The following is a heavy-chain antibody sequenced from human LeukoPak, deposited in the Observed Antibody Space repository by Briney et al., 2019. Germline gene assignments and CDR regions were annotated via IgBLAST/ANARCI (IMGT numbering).Heavy chain of an antibody. J-gene: IGHJ4*02. D-gene: IGHD3-10*01. CDR3: ARGTMVRGVIRTPFDY. CDR1: GINFSSHW. Sequence: PGGSLRLSCAASGINFSSHWMHWVRQAPGKGLVWVAHISRDGSSTTYADSVKGRFTISRDNSKNTLYLQMNSLRAEDTAVYYCARGTMVRGVIRTPFDYWGQGTLVTVSS. CDR2: ISRDGSST. V-gene: IGHV3-74*01.